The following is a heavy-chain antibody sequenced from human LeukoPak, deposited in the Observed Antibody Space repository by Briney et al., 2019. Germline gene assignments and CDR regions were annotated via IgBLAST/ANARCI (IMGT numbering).Heavy chain of an antibody. V-gene: IGHV4-59*01. D-gene: IGHD1-26*01. CDR1: GGSISSYY. J-gene: IGHJ4*02. Sequence: PSETLSLTCTVSGGSISSYYWSWIRQPPGKGLEWIGYIYYSGSTNYNPSLKSRVTISVDTSKNQLSLKLSSVTAADTAVYYCARDHGAGDFDYWGQGTLVTVSS. CDR3: ARDHGAGDFDY. CDR2: IYYSGST.